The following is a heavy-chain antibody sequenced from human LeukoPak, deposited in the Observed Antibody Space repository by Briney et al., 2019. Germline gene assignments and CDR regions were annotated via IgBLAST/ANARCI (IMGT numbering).Heavy chain of an antibody. J-gene: IGHJ4*02. V-gene: IGHV4-34*01. CDR1: GGSFSGYY. Sequence: SETLSLTCAVYGGSFSGYYWSWIRQAPGKWLEWIGEINHSGSTNYNPSLKSRVTISVDTSKNQFSLKLSSVTAADTAVYYCARGSRVWGSYVDYWGQGTLVTVSS. CDR3: ARGSRVWGSYVDY. CDR2: INHSGST. D-gene: IGHD3-16*01.